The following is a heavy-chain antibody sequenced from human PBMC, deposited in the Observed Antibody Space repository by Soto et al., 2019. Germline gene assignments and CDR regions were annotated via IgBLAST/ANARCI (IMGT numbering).Heavy chain of an antibody. V-gene: IGHV3-21*01. Sequence: GGSLRLSCVGSGFTFSTYSINWVRQAPGKGREWVSSISSRSDIYYADSVKGRFTISRDNAKNSVSLQMNSLRAEDTAVYYCAREYTAWPLAYGLDVWGQGTTVTVSS. J-gene: IGHJ6*02. CDR2: ISSRSDI. D-gene: IGHD2-2*02. CDR1: GFTFSTYS. CDR3: AREYTAWPLAYGLDV.